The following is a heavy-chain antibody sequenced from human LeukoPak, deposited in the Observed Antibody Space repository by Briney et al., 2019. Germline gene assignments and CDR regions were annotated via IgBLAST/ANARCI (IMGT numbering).Heavy chain of an antibody. CDR3: ARVKKKYSSSWYALGDYYYGMDV. Sequence: GGSLRLSCAASGFTYSSYSMNWVRQAPGKGLEWVSSISSSSSYIYYADSVKGRFTISRDNAKNSLYLQMNSLRAEDTAVYYCARVKKKYSSSWYALGDYYYGMDVWGQGTTVTVSS. CDR1: GFTYSSYS. CDR2: ISSSSSYI. V-gene: IGHV3-21*04. D-gene: IGHD6-13*01. J-gene: IGHJ6*02.